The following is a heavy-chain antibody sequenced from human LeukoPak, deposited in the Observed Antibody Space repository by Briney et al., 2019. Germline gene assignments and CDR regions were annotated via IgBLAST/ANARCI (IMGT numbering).Heavy chain of an antibody. J-gene: IGHJ4*02. Sequence: GGSLRLSCAASGFIFSSNAMAWVRQAPGNGLEWVTLINGNGGSTYYADSVKGRFAISRDNTKNTLFLHMNSLRAADTAVYYCKGAWSWGQGTLVTVSS. V-gene: IGHV3-23*01. CDR2: INGNGGST. CDR3: KGAWS. CDR1: GFIFSSNA. D-gene: IGHD3-3*01.